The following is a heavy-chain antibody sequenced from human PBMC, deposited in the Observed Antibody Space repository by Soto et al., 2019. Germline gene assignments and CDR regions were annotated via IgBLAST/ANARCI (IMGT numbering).Heavy chain of an antibody. CDR3: AISLTVTPYYFDY. Sequence: PGGSLRLSCGASGFTFSSYAMIWVRQAPGKGLEWVSAISGSGGSTYYADSVKGRFTISRDNSKNTLYLQMNSLRAEDTAVYYCAISLTVTPYYFDYWGQGTLVTVS. J-gene: IGHJ4*02. D-gene: IGHD4-17*01. CDR2: ISGSGGST. V-gene: IGHV3-23*01. CDR1: GFTFSSYA.